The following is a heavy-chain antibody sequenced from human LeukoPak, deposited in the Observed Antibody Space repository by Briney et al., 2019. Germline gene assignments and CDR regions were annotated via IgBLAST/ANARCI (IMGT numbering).Heavy chain of an antibody. D-gene: IGHD6-19*01. J-gene: IGHJ4*02. CDR3: AEGTSSGWYALDY. Sequence: SETLSLTGTVSGGSISSYYWSWIRQPPGKGLEWIGYIYYSGSTNYNPSLKSRVTISVDTSKNQFSLKLSSVTAADTAVYYCAEGTSSGWYALDYWGQGTLVTVSS. CDR2: IYYSGST. CDR1: GGSISSYY. V-gene: IGHV4-59*01.